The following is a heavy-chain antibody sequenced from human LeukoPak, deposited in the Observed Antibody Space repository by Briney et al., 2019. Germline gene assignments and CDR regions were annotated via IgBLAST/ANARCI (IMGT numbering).Heavy chain of an antibody. D-gene: IGHD2-21*02. CDR2: IYSGGST. V-gene: IGHV3-66*01. Sequence: GGSLRLSCAASGFTVSSNYMSWVRQAPGKGLEWVSVIYSGGSTFYADSVKDRFTLSRDNSKNTLYLQMNSLRAEDTAVYYCAREGPSCGGDCYYFDYWAREPWSPSPQ. J-gene: IGHJ4*02. CDR3: AREGPSCGGDCYYFDY. CDR1: GFTVSSNY.